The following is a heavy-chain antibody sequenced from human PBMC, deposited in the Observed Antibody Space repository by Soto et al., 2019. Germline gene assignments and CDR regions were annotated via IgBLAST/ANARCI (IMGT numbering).Heavy chain of an antibody. Sequence: PGESLKISCKGSGYSFTSYWIGWVRQMPGKGLEWMGIIYPGDSDTRYSPSFQGQVTISADKSISTAYLQWSSLKASDTAMYYCASIDSSSWYDLVDSGYVWGQGTTVTVSS. CDR2: IYPGDSDT. CDR3: ASIDSSSWYDLVDSGYV. CDR1: GYSFTSYW. J-gene: IGHJ6*02. D-gene: IGHD6-13*01. V-gene: IGHV5-51*01.